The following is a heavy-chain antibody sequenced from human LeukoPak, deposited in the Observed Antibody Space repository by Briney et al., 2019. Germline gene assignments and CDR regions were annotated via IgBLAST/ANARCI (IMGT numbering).Heavy chain of an antibody. J-gene: IGHJ6*02. CDR1: GGSFSGYY. CDR2: INHSGST. CDR3: ARTYGSGSYPYYYYGMDV. V-gene: IGHV4-34*01. Sequence: SETLSLTCAVYGGSFSGYYWSWIRQPPGKGLVWIGEINHSGSTNYNPSLKSRVTISVDTSKNQFSLKLSSVTAADTAVYYCARTYGSGSYPYYYYGMDVWGQGTTVTVSS. D-gene: IGHD3-10*01.